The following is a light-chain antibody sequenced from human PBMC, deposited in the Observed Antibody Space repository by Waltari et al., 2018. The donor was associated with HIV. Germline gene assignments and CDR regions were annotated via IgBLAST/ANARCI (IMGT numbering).Light chain of an antibody. CDR1: QIICSS. CDR2: FST. V-gene: IGKV1-39*01. CDR3: QQDYNNPRT. Sequence: ITCHVSQIICSSLNWYQLRPGQAPHVLIYFSTNRHIGVPSRFSGSGSGTEFTLTITGLQPEDFVVYYCQQDYNNPRTFGQGTK. J-gene: IGKJ1*01.